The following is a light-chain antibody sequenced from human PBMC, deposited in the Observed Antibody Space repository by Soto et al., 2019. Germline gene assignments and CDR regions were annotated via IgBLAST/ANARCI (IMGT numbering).Light chain of an antibody. CDR3: QQYGSSPWT. J-gene: IGKJ1*01. V-gene: IGKV3-20*01. CDR1: QSVSSSY. CDR2: GAS. Sequence: EIVLTQSPGTLSLSPGERATLSCRASQSVSSSYLAWYQQKPGQAPRLLIYGASSRATGIPDRFSGSGSRKDFTLTNSRLEPEDFAVYYCQQYGSSPWTVGQGTKVEIK.